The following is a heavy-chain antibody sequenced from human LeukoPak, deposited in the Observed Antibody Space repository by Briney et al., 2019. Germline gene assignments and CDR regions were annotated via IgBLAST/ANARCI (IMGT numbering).Heavy chain of an antibody. Sequence: SETLSLTCTVFGGSISSGRDYWSWIRQPPGKGLQWIGYIYHSGDTYYNPSLKSRVTISVDRSKNQFSLKLSSVTAADTAVYYCARVAIAAAATCDYWGQGTLVTVSS. CDR3: ARVAIAAAATCDY. CDR1: GGSISSGRDY. D-gene: IGHD6-13*01. J-gene: IGHJ4*02. CDR2: IYHSGDT. V-gene: IGHV4-30-2*01.